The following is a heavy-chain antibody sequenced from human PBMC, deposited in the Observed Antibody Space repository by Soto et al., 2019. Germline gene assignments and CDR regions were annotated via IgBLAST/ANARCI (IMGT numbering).Heavy chain of an antibody. CDR2: IIPIFGIA. V-gene: IGHV1-69*08. D-gene: IGHD2-2*01. Sequence: QVQLVQSGAEVKKPGSSVKVSCKASGGTFSRYSITWVRQAPGHGLEWIGRIIPIFGIASYAQKFQGRVPLTAEVTTSTAYMELSRLTSDATAVYYCAREDRDRETGLVPATIDGMDVWGQGTTVNFS. J-gene: IGHJ6*01. CDR3: AREDRDRETGLVPATIDGMDV. CDR1: GGTFSRYS.